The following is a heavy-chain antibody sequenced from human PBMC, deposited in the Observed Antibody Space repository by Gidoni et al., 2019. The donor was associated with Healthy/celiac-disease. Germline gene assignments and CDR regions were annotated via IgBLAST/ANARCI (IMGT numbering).Heavy chain of an antibody. CDR3: ARILTSSGWSLGRGMDV. CDR2: IDWDDDK. CDR1: GFSLSTRGMC. D-gene: IGHD6-19*01. J-gene: IGHJ6*02. Sequence: QVTLRESGPALVKPTQTLTLTCTFSGFSLSTRGMCVSWIRQPPGKALEWLALIDWDDDKYYSTSLKTRLTISKDTSKNQVVLTMTNMDPVDTATYYCARILTSSGWSLGRGMDVWGQGTTVTVSS. V-gene: IGHV2-70*01.